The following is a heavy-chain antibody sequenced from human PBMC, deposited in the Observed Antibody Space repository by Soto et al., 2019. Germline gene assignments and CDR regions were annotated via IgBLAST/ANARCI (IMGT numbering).Heavy chain of an antibody. V-gene: IGHV3-21*01. CDR1: GFTFSSYS. CDR2: ITSSNSYI. J-gene: IGHJ4*02. CDR3: GRDTNFYASGSGVDY. Sequence: EVQLVESGGGLVKPGGSLRLSCAASGFTFSSYSMNWVRQAPGKGLEWVSSITSSNSYIHYADSVKGRFTISRDNAKSSLDLQMNSLRADDTAVYYCGRDTNFYASGSGVDYWGQGTLVTVSS. D-gene: IGHD3-10*01.